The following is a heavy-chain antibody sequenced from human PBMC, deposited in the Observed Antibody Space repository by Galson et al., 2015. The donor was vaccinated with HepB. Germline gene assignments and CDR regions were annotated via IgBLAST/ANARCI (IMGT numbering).Heavy chain of an antibody. CDR3: GREGTPGTVDY. D-gene: IGHD6-13*01. J-gene: IGHJ4*02. V-gene: IGHV3-64*01. CDR2: INGNGDRT. CDR1: GFTFSSYS. Sequence: SLRLSCAASGFTFSSYSMHWVRQAPGKGLEYVSVINGNGDRTYYVNSVKGRLTISRDNSENTLYLQMGSLRPEDMAMYYCGREGTPGTVDYWGRGTLVTVSS.